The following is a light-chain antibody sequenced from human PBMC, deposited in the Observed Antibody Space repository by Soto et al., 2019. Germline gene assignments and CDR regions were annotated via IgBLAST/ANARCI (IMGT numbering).Light chain of an antibody. V-gene: IGKV3-20*01. CDR3: QQYGSSPLT. CDR2: DAS. CDR1: QSLSSSY. J-gene: IGKJ4*01. Sequence: EIVLTQSPGTLSLSPGERATLSCRASQSLSSSYLAWYQQKPGQAPRLLIYDASSRATGIPDRFSGSGSGTDFTLSMSRVEPEDSAVYYCQQYGSSPLTFGGGTKVEIK.